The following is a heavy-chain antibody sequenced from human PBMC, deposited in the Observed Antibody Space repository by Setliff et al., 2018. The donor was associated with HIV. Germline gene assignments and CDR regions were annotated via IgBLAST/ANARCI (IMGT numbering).Heavy chain of an antibody. D-gene: IGHD2-15*01. CDR2: IIPIFGPA. CDR3: ARATFYCRGGRCYSSFFDS. CDR1: GGNFSNHA. V-gene: IGHV1-69*13. J-gene: IGHJ4*02. Sequence: SVKVSCKASGGNFSNHAINWVRQAPGQGLEWMGGIIPIFGPANYAQNFQDRVTITADESTSTAFMALRSLRFEDTAIYYCARATFYCRGGRCYSSFFDSWGQGTLVTVSS.